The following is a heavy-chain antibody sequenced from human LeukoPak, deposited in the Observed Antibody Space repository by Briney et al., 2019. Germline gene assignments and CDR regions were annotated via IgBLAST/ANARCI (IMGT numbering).Heavy chain of an antibody. CDR3: AKDAGIVVVTAIPPGAFDI. J-gene: IGHJ3*02. CDR1: GFTFSNYV. CDR2: INTSGGSP. V-gene: IGHV3-23*01. D-gene: IGHD2-21*02. Sequence: GGSLRLSCAASGFTFSNYVMSWVRQAPGKGLEWISSINTSGGSPYYVASVKGRFTISRDSSKNTLHLQMNSLRAEDTAVYYCAKDAGIVVVTAIPPGAFDIWGQGTMVTVSS.